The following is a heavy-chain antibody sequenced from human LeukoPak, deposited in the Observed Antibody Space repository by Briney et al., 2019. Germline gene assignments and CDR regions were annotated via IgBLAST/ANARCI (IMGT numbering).Heavy chain of an antibody. D-gene: IGHD3-9*01. CDR3: ARQNHFTKLRYFDWLLYGGGRGIGY. J-gene: IGHJ4*02. Sequence: SETLSLTCAVYGGSFSGYYWSWIRQPPGKGLEWIGEINHSGSTNYNPSLKSRVTISVDTSKNQFSLKLSSVTAADTAVYYCARQNHFTKLRYFDWLLYGGGRGIGYWGQGTLVTVSS. V-gene: IGHV4-34*01. CDR2: INHSGST. CDR1: GGSFSGYY.